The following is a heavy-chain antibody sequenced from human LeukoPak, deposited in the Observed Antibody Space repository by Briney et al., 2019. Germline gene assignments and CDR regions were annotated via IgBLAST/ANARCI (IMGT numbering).Heavy chain of an antibody. J-gene: IGHJ4*02. CDR3: ARWLRRPIDY. V-gene: IGHV3-23*01. D-gene: IGHD5-12*01. CDR1: GFTFSRHP. Sequence: PGGSLRLSCSASGFTFSRHPMHWVRQAPGKGLEWVSSISGSGDSTYYTDSVKGRFTISRDNSRRTLYLQMNNLRAEDTAVYYCARWLRRPIDYWGQGTLVTVSS. CDR2: ISGSGDST.